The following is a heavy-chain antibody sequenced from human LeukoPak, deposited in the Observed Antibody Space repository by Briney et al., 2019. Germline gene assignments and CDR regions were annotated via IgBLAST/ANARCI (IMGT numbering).Heavy chain of an antibody. V-gene: IGHV4-59*01. CDR1: GGSITNYY. Sequence: SETLSLTCNVSGGSITNYYWTWIRQAPGKELEWIGNIYYSWITDYNPALQSRVTMSVDTAKNHFSLKLTSVTAADTAVYSCARGGSHRYFDLWGRGTLVTVSA. CDR3: ARGGSHRYFDL. J-gene: IGHJ2*01. CDR2: IYYSWIT.